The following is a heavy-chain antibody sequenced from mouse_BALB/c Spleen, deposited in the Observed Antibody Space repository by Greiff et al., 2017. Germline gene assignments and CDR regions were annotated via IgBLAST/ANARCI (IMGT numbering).Heavy chain of an antibody. CDR3: ARTTATRGYFDY. CDR1: GFNIKDTY. V-gene: IGHV14-3*02. CDR2: IDPANGNT. J-gene: IGHJ2*01. Sequence: VQLKESGAELVKPGASVKLSCTASGFNIKDTYMHWVKQRPEQGLEWIGRIDPANGNTKYDPKFQGKATITADTSSNTAYLQLSSLTSEDTAVYYCARTTATRGYFDYWGQGTTLTVSS. D-gene: IGHD1-2*01.